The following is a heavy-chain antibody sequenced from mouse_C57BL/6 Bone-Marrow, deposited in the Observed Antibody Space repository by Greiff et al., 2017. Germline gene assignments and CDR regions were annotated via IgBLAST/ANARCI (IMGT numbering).Heavy chain of an antibody. V-gene: IGHV1-63*01. D-gene: IGHD1-1*01. J-gene: IGHJ4*01. CDR1: GYTFTNYW. CDR3: ALYGSSLYYYAMDY. Sequence: QVQLKESGAELVRPGTSVKMSCKASGYTFTNYWIGWAKQRPGHGLEWIGDIYPGGGYTNYNEKFKGKATLTADKSSSTAYMQSSSLTSEDSAIYYCALYGSSLYYYAMDYWGQGTSVTVSS. CDR2: IYPGGGYT.